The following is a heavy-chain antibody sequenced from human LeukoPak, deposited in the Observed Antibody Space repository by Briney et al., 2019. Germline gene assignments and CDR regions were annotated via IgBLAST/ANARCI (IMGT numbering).Heavy chain of an antibody. CDR3: ARGGHYYDSSGYYLDY. Sequence: ASVKVSCKASGYTFTSYYMHWVRQAPGQGLEWMGWINPNSGGTNYAQKFQGRVTMTRDTSISTAYMELSRLRSDDTAVYYCARGGHYYDSSGYYLDYWGQGTLVTVSS. V-gene: IGHV1-2*02. J-gene: IGHJ4*02. CDR2: INPNSGGT. D-gene: IGHD3-22*01. CDR1: GYTFTSYY.